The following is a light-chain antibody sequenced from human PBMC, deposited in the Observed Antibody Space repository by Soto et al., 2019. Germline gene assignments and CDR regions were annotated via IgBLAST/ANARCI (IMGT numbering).Light chain of an antibody. V-gene: IGKV3-11*01. J-gene: IGKJ1*01. CDR1: QSVSSY. CDR3: QQRSNWPPWT. CDR2: DAS. Sequence: EIVLTQSPATLSLSPVERSTLSCRASQSVSSYLAWYQQKPGQAPRLLIYDASNRATGIPARFSGSGSGTDFTLTISSLEPEDFAVYYCQQRSNWPPWTFGQGTRWISN.